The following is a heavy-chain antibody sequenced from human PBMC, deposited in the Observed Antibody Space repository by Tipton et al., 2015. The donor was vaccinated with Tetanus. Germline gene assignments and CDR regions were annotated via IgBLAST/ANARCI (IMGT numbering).Heavy chain of an antibody. CDR1: GGSISSGNW. J-gene: IGHJ4*02. D-gene: IGHD6-19*01. CDR3: ARGPKHWLTGGQVY. V-gene: IGHV4-4*02. CDR2: IHQSGST. Sequence: TLSLTCAVSGGSISSGNWWSWVRQSPGKGLEWIGEIHQSGSTSYNTSLKSRVSMSVDKSKNQFFLQLNSVTAADTAIYYCARGPKHWLTGGQVYWGQGTLVTVSS.